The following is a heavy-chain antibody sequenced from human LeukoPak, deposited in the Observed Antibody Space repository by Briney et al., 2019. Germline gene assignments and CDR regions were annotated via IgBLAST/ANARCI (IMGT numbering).Heavy chain of an antibody. J-gene: IGHJ4*02. Sequence: SETLSLTCTVSGGSISSSSYYWGWIRQPPGKGLEWIGSIYYSGSTYYNPSLKSRVTISVDTSKNQFSLKLSSVTAADTAVYYCARHPRAMVRGVIRYFDYWGQGTLVTVSS. V-gene: IGHV4-39*01. CDR1: GGSISSSSYY. CDR2: IYYSGST. CDR3: ARHPRAMVRGVIRYFDY. D-gene: IGHD3-10*01.